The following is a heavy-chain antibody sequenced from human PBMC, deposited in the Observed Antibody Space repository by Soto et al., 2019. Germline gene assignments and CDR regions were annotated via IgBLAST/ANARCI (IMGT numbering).Heavy chain of an antibody. V-gene: IGHV3-64*01. CDR1: GFTFSSYA. D-gene: IGHD5-18*01. CDR3: AGGDTALSHYYYGMDV. J-gene: IGHJ6*02. Sequence: EVQLVESGGGLVQPGGSLRLSCAASGFTFSSYAMHWVRQAPGKGLEYVSAISRNGGSTYYENSVKGRFTISRDHSKNTLDLQMGSLSAEDMAVYYCAGGDTALSHYYYGMDVWGQGTTVTVSS. CDR2: ISRNGGST.